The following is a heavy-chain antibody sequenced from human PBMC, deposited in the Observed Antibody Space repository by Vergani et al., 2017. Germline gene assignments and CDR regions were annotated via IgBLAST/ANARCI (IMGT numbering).Heavy chain of an antibody. CDR2: IIPIFGTA. D-gene: IGHD3-22*01. CDR1: GGTFSSYA. Sequence: QVQLVQSGAEVKKPGSSVKVSCKASGGTFSSYAISWVRQAPGQGLEWMGGIIPIFGTANYAQKFQGRATITADESTSTAYMELSSLRSEDTAVYYCAREGDYDSSGYYYGGYYFDYWGQGTLVTVSS. CDR3: AREGDYDSSGYYYGGYYFDY. V-gene: IGHV1-69*01. J-gene: IGHJ4*02.